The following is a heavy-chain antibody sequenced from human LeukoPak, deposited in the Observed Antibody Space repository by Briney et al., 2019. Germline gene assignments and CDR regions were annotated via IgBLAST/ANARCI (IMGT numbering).Heavy chain of an antibody. CDR1: GGSVSSYY. CDR3: ARVAPYGSGSYRKYFQH. Sequence: KPSETLSLTCTVSGGSVSSYYWSWIRQPPGKGLEWIGYIYYSGSTNYNPSLKSRVTISVDTSKNQFSLKLSSVTAADTAVYYCARVAPYGSGSYRKYFQHWGQGTLVTVSS. V-gene: IGHV4-59*02. CDR2: IYYSGST. J-gene: IGHJ1*01. D-gene: IGHD3-10*01.